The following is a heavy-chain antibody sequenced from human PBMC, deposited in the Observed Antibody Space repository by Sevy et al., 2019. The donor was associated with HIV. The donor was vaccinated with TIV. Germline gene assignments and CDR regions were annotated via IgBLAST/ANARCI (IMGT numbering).Heavy chain of an antibody. V-gene: IGHV6-1*01. J-gene: IGHJ4*02. Sequence: SQTLSLTCTISGDSVSSNSAAWNWIRQSPSRGLEWEGRTYYRSKWYYDYAESVESRININPDTSKNHFSLQLNSVTPEDTAVYYCTRGWYYYFDYWGQGSLVTVSS. CDR3: TRGWYYYFDY. D-gene: IGHD6-13*01. CDR1: GDSVSSNSAA. CDR2: TYYRSKWYY.